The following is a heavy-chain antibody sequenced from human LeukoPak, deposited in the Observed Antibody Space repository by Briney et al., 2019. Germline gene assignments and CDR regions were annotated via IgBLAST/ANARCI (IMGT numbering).Heavy chain of an antibody. CDR1: GFTFSSYS. D-gene: IGHD6-13*01. Sequence: GGSLRLSCAASGFTFSSYSMNWVRQAPGKGLEWVSSISSSSSYIYYADSVKGRFTISRDNAKNSLYLQMNSLRAEDTAVYYCARELYSSSWSDYYYYGMDVWGKGTTVTVSS. V-gene: IGHV3-21*01. CDR3: ARELYSSSWSDYYYYGMDV. J-gene: IGHJ6*04. CDR2: ISSSSSYI.